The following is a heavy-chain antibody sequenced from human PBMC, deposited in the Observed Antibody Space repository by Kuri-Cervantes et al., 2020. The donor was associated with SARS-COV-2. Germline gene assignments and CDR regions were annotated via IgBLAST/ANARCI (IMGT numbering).Heavy chain of an antibody. J-gene: IGHJ4*02. CDR1: GFTFSSYA. D-gene: IGHD1-20*01. CDR3: TRESYTWNVGFDS. Sequence: LSLTCAASGFTFSSYAMHWVRQAPGKGLEWVAVISYDGSNKYYADSVKGRFTISRDNSRNTLYLQMNSLRPEDTALYFCTRESYTWNVGFDSWGQGTLVTVSS. V-gene: IGHV3-30-3*01. CDR2: ISYDGSNK.